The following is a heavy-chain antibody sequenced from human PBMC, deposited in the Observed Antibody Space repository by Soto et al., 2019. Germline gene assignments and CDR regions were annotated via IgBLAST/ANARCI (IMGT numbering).Heavy chain of an antibody. D-gene: IGHD5-18*01. Sequence: PGGSLRLSCAASGFTFSSYNMNWVRQSPGKGLEWVSFISSSSSTIYYADSVKGRFTISRDNAKNSLYLQMNSLRDEDTAVYYCARDRGYTYGFDFWGQGALVTVSS. V-gene: IGHV3-48*02. J-gene: IGHJ4*02. CDR3: ARDRGYTYGFDF. CDR2: ISSSSSTI. CDR1: GFTFSSYN.